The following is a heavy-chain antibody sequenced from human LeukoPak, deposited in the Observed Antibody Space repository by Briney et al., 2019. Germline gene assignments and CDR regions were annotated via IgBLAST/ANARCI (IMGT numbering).Heavy chain of an antibody. CDR3: ARDVVGITGAFDI. D-gene: IGHD1-26*01. CDR1: GGSISSYY. J-gene: IGHJ3*02. Sequence: PSETLSLTCTVSGGSISSYYWSWIRQPPGKGLEWIGYIYYSGSTNYNPSLKSRVTISVDTSKNQFSLKLSSVTAADTAVYYCARDVVGITGAFDIWGQGTMVTVSS. CDR2: IYYSGST. V-gene: IGHV4-59*01.